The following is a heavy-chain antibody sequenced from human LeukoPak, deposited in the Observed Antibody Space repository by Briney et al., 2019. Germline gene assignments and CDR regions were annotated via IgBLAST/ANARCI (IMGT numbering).Heavy chain of an antibody. V-gene: IGHV4-39*07. Sequence: PSETLSPTCTVSGGSISSSSYYSGWIRQPPGKGLEWFGRIYLSGSTYYNPSLKSRITISVDTSKNQFSLKLSSVTAANTAVYYCARYASHCDILTGYPTYYFDYWGQGTLVTVSS. D-gene: IGHD3-9*01. CDR3: ARYASHCDILTGYPTYYFDY. J-gene: IGHJ4*02. CDR1: GGSISSSSYY. CDR2: IYLSGST.